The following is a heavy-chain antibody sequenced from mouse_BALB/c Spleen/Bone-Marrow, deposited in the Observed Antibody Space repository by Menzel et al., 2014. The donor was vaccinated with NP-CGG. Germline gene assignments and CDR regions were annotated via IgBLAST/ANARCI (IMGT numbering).Heavy chain of an antibody. V-gene: IGHV1-31*01. Sequence: VQLKQSGPELVKPGASVKISCKASGYSFTGYYMHWVKQSHGNSLDWIGYIYPYNGVSSYNQKFKGKATLTVDKSSSTAYMELRSLTPDDSAVYYCESRGEYFDVWGAGTTVTVSS. CDR2: IYPYNGVS. CDR3: ESRGEYFDV. J-gene: IGHJ1*01. CDR1: GYSFTGYY.